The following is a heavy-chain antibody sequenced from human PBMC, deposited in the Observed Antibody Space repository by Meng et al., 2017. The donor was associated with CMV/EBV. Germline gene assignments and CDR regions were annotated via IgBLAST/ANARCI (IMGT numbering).Heavy chain of an antibody. J-gene: IGHJ6*02. Sequence: ASVKVSCKASGYTFTGYYMHWVRQAPGQGLEWMGWINPNSGGTNYAQKFQGRVTMTRDTSISTAYMELSRLRSGDTAVYYCARGRGSSFSYYGMDVWGQGTTVTVSS. V-gene: IGHV1-2*02. CDR3: ARGRGSSFSYYGMDV. CDR2: INPNSGGT. CDR1: GYTFTGYY. D-gene: IGHD6-6*01.